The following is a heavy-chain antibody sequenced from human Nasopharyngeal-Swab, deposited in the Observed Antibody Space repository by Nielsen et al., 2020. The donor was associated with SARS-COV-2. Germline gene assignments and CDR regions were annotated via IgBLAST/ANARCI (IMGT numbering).Heavy chain of an antibody. J-gene: IGHJ5*02. D-gene: IGHD3-9*01. CDR3: ARDPVGYYDILTGYYKGDYNWFDP. Sequence: GESLKISCAASGFTFSDYYMSWIRQAPGKGLEWVSYISSSGSTIYYADSVKGRFTISRDNAKNSLYLQMNSLRDEDTAVYYCARDPVGYYDILTGYYKGDYNWFDPWGQGTLVTVSS. V-gene: IGHV3-11*04. CDR2: ISSSGSTI. CDR1: GFTFSDYY.